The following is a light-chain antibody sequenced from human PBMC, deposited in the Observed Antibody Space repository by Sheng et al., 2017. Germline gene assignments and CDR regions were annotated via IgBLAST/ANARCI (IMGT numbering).Light chain of an antibody. V-gene: IGKV3-11*01. J-gene: IGKJ3*01. CDR1: QSLGTY. Sequence: DIVLTQSPATLSLSPGESATLSCRASQSLGTYLAWYQQRPGQSPRLLIYAASNRATGIPARFRGSGSGTDFTLSISSLEPEDFAVYYCQQYGSSPPVAFGPGTKVDI. CDR3: QQYGSSPPVA. CDR2: AAS.